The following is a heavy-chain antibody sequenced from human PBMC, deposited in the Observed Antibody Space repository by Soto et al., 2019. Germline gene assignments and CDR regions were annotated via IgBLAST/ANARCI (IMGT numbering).Heavy chain of an antibody. CDR3: ARDSDGPYCSGGSCYYYFDY. J-gene: IGHJ4*02. CDR2: IWYDGSNK. Sequence: QVQLVESGGGVVQPRRSLRLSCAASGFTFSSYGMHWVRQAPGKGLEWVAVIWYDGSNKYYADSVKGRFTISRDNSKNTLYLQMNSLRAEDTAVYYCARDSDGPYCSGGSCYYYFDYWGQGTLVTVSS. D-gene: IGHD2-15*01. V-gene: IGHV3-33*01. CDR1: GFTFSSYG.